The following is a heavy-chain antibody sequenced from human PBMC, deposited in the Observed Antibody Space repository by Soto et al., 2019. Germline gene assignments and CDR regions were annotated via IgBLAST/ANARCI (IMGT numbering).Heavy chain of an antibody. CDR1: GFTFSSYG. Sequence: GGSLRLSCAASGFTFSSYGMHWVRQAPGKGLEWVAVISYDGSNKYYADSVKGRFTISRDNSKNTLYLQMNSLRAEDTAVYYCAKDLVGATSYWGQGTLVTVSS. D-gene: IGHD1-26*01. J-gene: IGHJ4*02. V-gene: IGHV3-30*18. CDR3: AKDLVGATSY. CDR2: ISYDGSNK.